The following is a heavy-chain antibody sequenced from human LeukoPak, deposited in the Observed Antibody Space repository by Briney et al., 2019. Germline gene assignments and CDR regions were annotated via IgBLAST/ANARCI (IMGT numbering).Heavy chain of an antibody. V-gene: IGHV3-15*01. CDR1: GFTFSNAW. CDR2: IKSKTDGGTT. D-gene: IGHD6-19*01. CDR3: TTVRRAVAGPIDY. Sequence: PGGSLRLSCAASGFTFSNAWMSWVRQAPGKGLEWVGRIKSKTDGGTTDYAAPVKGRFTISRDASKNTLYLQMNSLKTEDTAVYYCTTVRRAVAGPIDYWGQGTLVTVSS. J-gene: IGHJ4*02.